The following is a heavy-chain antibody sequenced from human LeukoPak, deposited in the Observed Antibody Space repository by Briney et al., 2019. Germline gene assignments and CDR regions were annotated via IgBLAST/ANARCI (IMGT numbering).Heavy chain of an antibody. J-gene: IGHJ6*03. V-gene: IGHV3-30*04. CDR1: GFTFSSYA. D-gene: IGHD3-3*01. CDR2: LSYDGGNK. CDR3: ARDQGFSYYFYYMDV. Sequence: GGSLRLSCAASGFTFSSYAMHWVRQAPGKGLEWVAILSYDGGNKFYADSVKGRFTISRDNSKNTLFLQMNSLRGDDTAVYYCARDQGFSYYFYYMDVWGKGTTVTVSS.